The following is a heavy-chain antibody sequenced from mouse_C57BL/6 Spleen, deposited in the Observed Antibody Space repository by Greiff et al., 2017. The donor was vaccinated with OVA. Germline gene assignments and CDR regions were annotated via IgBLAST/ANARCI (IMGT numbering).Heavy chain of an antibody. D-gene: IGHD2-10*02. CDR3: VRSYGKDYFDY. Sequence: EVQRVESGGGLVQPKGSLKLSCAASGFSFNTYAMNWVRQAPGKGLEWVARIRSKSNNYATYYADSVKDRFTISRDDSESMLYLQMNNLKTEDTAMYYCVRSYGKDYFDYWGQGTTLTVSS. V-gene: IGHV10-1*01. J-gene: IGHJ2*01. CDR1: GFSFNTYA. CDR2: IRSKSNNYAT.